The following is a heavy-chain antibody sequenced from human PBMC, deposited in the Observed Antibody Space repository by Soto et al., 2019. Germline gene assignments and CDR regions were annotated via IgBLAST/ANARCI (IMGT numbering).Heavy chain of an antibody. CDR1: GGSISSSSYY. V-gene: IGHV4-39*01. CDR2: IYYSGST. J-gene: IGHJ6*02. CDR3: ARRYYYYGMDV. Sequence: SETLSLTCTVSGGSISSSSYYWGWIRQPPGKGLEWIGSIYYSGSTYYNPSLKSRVTISVDTSKNQFSLKLSSVTAADTAVYYCARRYYYYGMDVWGQGTTVTVSS.